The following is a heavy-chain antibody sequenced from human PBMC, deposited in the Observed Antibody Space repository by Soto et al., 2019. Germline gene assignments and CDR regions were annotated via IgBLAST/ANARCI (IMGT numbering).Heavy chain of an antibody. CDR3: AKGDNLGPKTGYAFDP. CDR2: TYFRSKWYN. CDR1: GDSVSSNTAS. J-gene: IGHJ5*02. D-gene: IGHD5-12*01. V-gene: IGHV6-1*01. Sequence: SQTLSLTCALSGDSVSSNTASWNWIRQSPSRGLEWLGRTYFRSKWYNDYAVSVNSRIIINPDTSNNQFSLQLNSVTPEDTAVYFCAKGDNLGPKTGYAFDPWGQGIMVTVSS.